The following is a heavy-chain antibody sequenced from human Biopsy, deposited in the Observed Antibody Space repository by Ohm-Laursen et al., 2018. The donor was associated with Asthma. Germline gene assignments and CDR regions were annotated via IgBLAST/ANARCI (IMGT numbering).Heavy chain of an antibody. CDR1: GGTFNTYV. CDR3: ARKAGSCISRTCYALDF. V-gene: IGHV1-69*13. D-gene: IGHD2-2*01. J-gene: IGHJ4*02. Sequence: SVTVSCKSLGGTFNTYVIGWARQAPGQGLEWLGGINFVFGTTTYPQKFQDRVTITADDSMSTVYMELSSLRSEDTAAYYCARKAGSCISRTCYALDFWGQGTLVTVSS. CDR2: INFVFGTT.